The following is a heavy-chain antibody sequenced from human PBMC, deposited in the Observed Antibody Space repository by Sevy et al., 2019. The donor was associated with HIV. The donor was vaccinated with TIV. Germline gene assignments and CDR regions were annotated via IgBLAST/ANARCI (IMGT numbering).Heavy chain of an antibody. D-gene: IGHD2-15*01. Sequence: SETLSLTCVVSGDSISNGDYYWTWIRQPPGKGLEWIGHIYYSGTTNDNVSLKSQVTISVDTSKKQFSLKLTSVTAADTAADYCARERGATEGRGHWVDPWGQGTLVTVSS. V-gene: IGHV4-30-4*01. CDR2: IYYSGTT. J-gene: IGHJ5*02. CDR1: GDSISNGDYY. CDR3: ARERGATEGRGHWVDP.